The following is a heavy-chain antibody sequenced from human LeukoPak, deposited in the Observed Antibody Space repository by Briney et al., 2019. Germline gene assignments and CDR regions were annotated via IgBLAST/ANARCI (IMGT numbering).Heavy chain of an antibody. Sequence: PGGSLRLSCAASGFTFSSYNMNWVRQAPGKGLEWVSSISTSSSYTYYADSLKGRFTISRDNAKNSLYLQMNSLSAEDTAVYYCARDLGYGGNRPFDYWGQGTLVTVSS. J-gene: IGHJ4*02. CDR1: GFTFSSYN. D-gene: IGHD4-23*01. V-gene: IGHV3-21*01. CDR3: ARDLGYGGNRPFDY. CDR2: ISTSSSYT.